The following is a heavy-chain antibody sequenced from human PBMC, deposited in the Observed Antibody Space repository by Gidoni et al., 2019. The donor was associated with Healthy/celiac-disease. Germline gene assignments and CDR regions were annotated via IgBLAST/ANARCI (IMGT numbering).Heavy chain of an antibody. Sequence: QVQLVESGGGVVQPGRSLRFSCSASGFTFSSYALPWVRQAQGKGLEWVAVISYDRSNKYYAGSVKGRFTISRDNSKNTLYLQMNSLRAEDTAVYYCARGGWPYYYYGMDVWGQGTTVTVSS. D-gene: IGHD6-19*01. J-gene: IGHJ6*02. V-gene: IGHV3-30*04. CDR3: ARGGWPYYYYGMDV. CDR1: GFTFSSYA. CDR2: ISYDRSNK.